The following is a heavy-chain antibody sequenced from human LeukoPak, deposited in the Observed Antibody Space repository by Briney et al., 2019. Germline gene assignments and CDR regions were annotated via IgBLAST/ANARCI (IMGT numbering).Heavy chain of an antibody. CDR3: ASQVYYDSSGYPIDY. D-gene: IGHD3-22*01. Sequence: SSETLSLTCTVSGGSISSSSYYWGWIHQPPGKGLEWIGSVYYSGSTYYNPSLKSRVTISVDTSKNQFSLKLSSVTAADTAVYYCASQVYYDSSGYPIDYRGQGTLVTVSS. J-gene: IGHJ4*02. V-gene: IGHV4-39*01. CDR2: VYYSGST. CDR1: GGSISSSSYY.